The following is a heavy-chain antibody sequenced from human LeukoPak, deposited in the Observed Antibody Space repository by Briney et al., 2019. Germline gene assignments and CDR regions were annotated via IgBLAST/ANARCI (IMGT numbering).Heavy chain of an antibody. CDR2: ISSTGGTT. J-gene: IGHJ4*02. CDR1: GFTFSNYA. Sequence: GGSLRLSCAASGFTFSNYAMSWVRQAPGKGLEWVSSISSTGGTTYYADSVKGRFTISRDNAKNSLYLQMNSLRAEDTAVYYCARDLSGVAGYTYGRGIDYWGQGTLVTVSS. D-gene: IGHD5-18*01. V-gene: IGHV3-23*01. CDR3: ARDLSGVAGYTYGRGIDY.